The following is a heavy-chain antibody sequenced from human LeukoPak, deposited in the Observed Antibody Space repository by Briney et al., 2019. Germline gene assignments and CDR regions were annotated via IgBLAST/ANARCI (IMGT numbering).Heavy chain of an antibody. V-gene: IGHV1-18*01. CDR1: GYTFTSYG. Sequence: ASVKVSCKASGYTFTSYGISWVRQAPGQGLEWMGWISAYNGNTNYAQKLQGRVTMTTDTSTSTAYMELRSLRSDDTAVYYCARDSSSWVLNYYYYYGMDVWGQGTTVTVSS. J-gene: IGHJ6*02. CDR2: ISAYNGNT. CDR3: ARDSSSWVLNYYYYYGMDV. D-gene: IGHD6-13*01.